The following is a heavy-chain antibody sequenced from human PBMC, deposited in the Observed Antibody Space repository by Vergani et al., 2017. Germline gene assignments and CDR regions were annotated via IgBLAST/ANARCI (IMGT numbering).Heavy chain of an antibody. CDR2: IWYDGSNK. D-gene: IGHD1/OR15-1a*01. CDR3: ARWDNEKRFDA. V-gene: IGHV3-33*01. Sequence: QVQLVESEGGVVQPGRSLTLSCVASGFTFSSHGMHWVRQAPGKGLEWVAVIWYDGSNKYYGDSVKGRFTISRDNSKNTLYLQMNSLRVEDTAVYYCARWDNEKRFDAWRQATLVIVSS. J-gene: IGHJ5*02. CDR1: GFTFSSHG.